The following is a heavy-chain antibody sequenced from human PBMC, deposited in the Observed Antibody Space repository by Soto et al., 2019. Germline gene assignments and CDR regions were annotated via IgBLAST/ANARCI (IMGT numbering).Heavy chain of an antibody. CDR1: GFTVSSNY. V-gene: IGHV3-53*01. Sequence: GGSLRPPFAASGFTVSSNYMSWVREAPGKGLERVSDSYSGGSTYYADSVKGRFTISRDNSKNTLYLQMNSQRAEDTAVDYCAIDLTSYFYFGGWGTWVMVSS. D-gene: IGHD2-2*01. CDR2: SYSGGST. J-gene: IGHJ4*02. CDR3: AIDLTSYFYF.